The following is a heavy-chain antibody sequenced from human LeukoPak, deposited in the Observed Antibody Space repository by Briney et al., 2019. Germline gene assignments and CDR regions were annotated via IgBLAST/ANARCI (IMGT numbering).Heavy chain of an antibody. CDR1: GYTFTGYY. Sequence: ASVTVSCKASGYTFTGYYMHWVRQAPGQGLEWMGWINPNSGGTNYAQKFQGRVTMTRDTSISTAYMELSRLRSDDTAVYYCARGTYCSSTSCFDGYFQHWGQGTLVTVSS. D-gene: IGHD2-2*01. J-gene: IGHJ1*01. V-gene: IGHV1-2*02. CDR3: ARGTYCSSTSCFDGYFQH. CDR2: INPNSGGT.